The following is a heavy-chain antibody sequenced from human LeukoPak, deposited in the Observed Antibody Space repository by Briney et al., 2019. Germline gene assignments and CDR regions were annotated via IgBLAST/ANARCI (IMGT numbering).Heavy chain of an antibody. D-gene: IGHD5-12*01. J-gene: IGHJ4*02. CDR1: GFTFSNYW. Sequence: GGSLRLSCATSGFTFSNYWMTWVRQAPGKGLEWVANINRDGSDKYYMASVQGRFTISRDNAKNSLSLQMNSLRAEDTAVYFCARAIEGAYDLWGQGTLATVSS. V-gene: IGHV3-7*04. CDR2: INRDGSDK. CDR3: ARAIEGAYDL.